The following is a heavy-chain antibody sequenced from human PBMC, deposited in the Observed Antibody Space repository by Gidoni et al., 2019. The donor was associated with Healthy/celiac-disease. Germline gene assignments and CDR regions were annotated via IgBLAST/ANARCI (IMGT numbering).Heavy chain of an antibody. CDR2: ISGSGGST. CDR1: GFPFSSYA. CDR3: AKDRPAYYYDSSGPDY. J-gene: IGHJ4*02. Sequence: EVQLLESGGGLVQPGGSLRLSCAASGFPFSSYAMSWVRQAPGKGLEWVSAISGSGGSTYYADSVKGRFTISRDNSKNTLYLQMNSLRAEDTAVYYCAKDRPAYYYDSSGPDYWGQGTLVTVSS. V-gene: IGHV3-23*01. D-gene: IGHD3-22*01.